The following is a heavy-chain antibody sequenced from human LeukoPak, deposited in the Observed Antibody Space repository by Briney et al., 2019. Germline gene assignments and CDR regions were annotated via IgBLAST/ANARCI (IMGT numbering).Heavy chain of an antibody. CDR2: IYTSGST. CDR1: GGSISSGDYY. D-gene: IGHD6-13*01. J-gene: IGHJ1*01. CDR3: ARVGDSSSWYLGYFHH. Sequence: PSETLSLTCTVSGGSISSGDYYWSWIRQPPGKGLEWIGYIYTSGSTNYNPSLKSRVTISVDTSKNQFSLKLSSVTAADTAVYYCARVGDSSSWYLGYFHHWGQGTLVTVSS. V-gene: IGHV4-61*08.